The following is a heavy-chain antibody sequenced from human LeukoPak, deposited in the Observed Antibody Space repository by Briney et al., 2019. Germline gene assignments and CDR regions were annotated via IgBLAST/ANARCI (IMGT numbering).Heavy chain of an antibody. V-gene: IGHV3-23*01. CDR2: ISCSCGST. Sequence: GGSLRLSCPASGFTFSSYAMSWVRQAPGKGLEWVSAISCSCGSTYYADAVKGRFTISRDNSKNTLYLQMNSLRAEDTAVYYCAKDNYYYILTGYYPGLDPWGQGTLVTVSS. D-gene: IGHD3-9*01. CDR1: GFTFSSYA. J-gene: IGHJ5*02. CDR3: AKDNYYYILTGYYPGLDP.